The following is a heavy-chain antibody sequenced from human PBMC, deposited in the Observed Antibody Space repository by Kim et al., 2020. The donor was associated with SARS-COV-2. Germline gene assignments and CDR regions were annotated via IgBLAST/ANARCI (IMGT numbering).Heavy chain of an antibody. D-gene: IGHD6-13*01. CDR3: AKVPTWGSSSWYPWYFDY. Sequence: GGSLRLSCAASGFTFSSYAMSWVRQAPGKGLEWVSAISGSGGSTYYADSVKGRFTISRDNSKNTLYLQMNSLRAEDTAVYYCAKVPTWGSSSWYPWYFDYWGQGTLVTVSS. V-gene: IGHV3-23*01. CDR2: ISGSGGST. J-gene: IGHJ4*02. CDR1: GFTFSSYA.